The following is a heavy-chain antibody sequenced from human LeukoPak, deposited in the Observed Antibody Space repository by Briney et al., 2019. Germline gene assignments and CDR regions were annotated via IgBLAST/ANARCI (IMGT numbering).Heavy chain of an antibody. CDR2: MHHSGRT. J-gene: IGHJ5*02. Sequence: SGTLSLTCAISGASISSTNWWIWVRRPPGKGLEWIGEMHHSGRTNYNPSLKSRITISVVKSKNQVFLRLNSVAAADTALYYCARAQEGCSRASCYLEPWGQGTLVTVSS. CDR3: ARAQEGCSRASCYLEP. CDR1: GASISSTNW. D-gene: IGHD2-2*01. V-gene: IGHV4-4*02.